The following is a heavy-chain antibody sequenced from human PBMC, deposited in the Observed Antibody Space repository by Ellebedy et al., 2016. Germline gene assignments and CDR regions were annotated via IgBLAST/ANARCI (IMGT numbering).Heavy chain of an antibody. CDR2: ISSSGNT. V-gene: IGHV4-31*03. Sequence: LRLSXTVSGVSVRSRGHYWNWIRHHPGKGLEWVGFISSSGNTDYNPSLKSRISISLHTSKSQFSLILSSVTAADTAVYYCARGRHDTNSGPFDYWGQGTLVSVSS. D-gene: IGHD2-8*01. CDR3: ARGRHDTNSGPFDY. CDR1: GVSVRSRGHY. J-gene: IGHJ4*02.